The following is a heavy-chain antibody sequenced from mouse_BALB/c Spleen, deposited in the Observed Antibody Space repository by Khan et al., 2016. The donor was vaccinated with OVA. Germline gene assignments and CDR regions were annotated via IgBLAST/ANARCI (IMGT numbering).Heavy chain of an antibody. J-gene: IGHJ2*02. D-gene: IGHD3-3*01. Sequence: VQLKQSGTEVVRPGTSVKMSCKAAGYTFTHYWIGWVKQRPGHGLEWIGDTYPGGGYNNYNEKFKGKATMTADTSSSTAYMQLSALTSEDSDIYYCARRGAAGETWDYFDYWGQGTSLIVSS. CDR3: ARRGAAGETWDYFDY. V-gene: IGHV1-63*02. CDR2: TYPGGGYN. CDR1: GYTFTHYW.